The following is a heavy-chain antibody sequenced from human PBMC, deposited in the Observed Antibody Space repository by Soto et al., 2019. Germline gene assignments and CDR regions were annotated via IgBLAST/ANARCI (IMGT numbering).Heavy chain of an antibody. CDR3: AKDRGPGGYYYDY. D-gene: IGHD2-8*02. Sequence: VQLVESGGGLVKPGGSLRLSCAASGFTFSNAWMSWVRQAPGKGLEWVGRIKSKTDGGTTDYAAPVKGRFTISRDDSKNTLYLQMNSLRAEDTAVYYCAKDRGPGGYYYDYWGQGTLVTVSS. CDR1: GFTFSNAW. CDR2: IKSKTDGGTT. V-gene: IGHV3-15*01. J-gene: IGHJ4*02.